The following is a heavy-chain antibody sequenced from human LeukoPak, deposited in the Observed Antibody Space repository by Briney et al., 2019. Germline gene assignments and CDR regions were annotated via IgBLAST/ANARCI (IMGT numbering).Heavy chain of an antibody. V-gene: IGHV4-4*02. D-gene: IGHD7-27*01. J-gene: IGHJ6*03. Sequence: PSGTLSLTCAVSGGSISSSNWWSWVRQPPGKGLEWIGEIYHSGSTNYNPSLKSRVTISVDTSKNQFSLKLSSVTAADTAVYYCARGGDRQGYYYYYYMDVWGKGTTVTVSS. CDR3: ARGGDRQGYYYYYYMDV. CDR1: GGSISSSNW. CDR2: IYHSGST.